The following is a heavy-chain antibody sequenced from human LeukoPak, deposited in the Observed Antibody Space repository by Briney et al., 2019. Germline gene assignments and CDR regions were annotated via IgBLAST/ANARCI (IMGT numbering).Heavy chain of an antibody. Sequence: PGGSPRLSCAASGFTLKTYWMNWVRQAPGKGLVWVARINGDGSSLTYADSVKGRFTVSRDNAKNTLYLQMNSLRAEDTAMYYCTRDLRMDYYYVDYYYYGMDVRDQGTTVTVSS. CDR1: GFTLKTYW. V-gene: IGHV3-74*03. CDR3: TRDLRMDYYYVDYYYYGMDV. J-gene: IGHJ6*02. D-gene: IGHD3-10*02. CDR2: INGDGSSL.